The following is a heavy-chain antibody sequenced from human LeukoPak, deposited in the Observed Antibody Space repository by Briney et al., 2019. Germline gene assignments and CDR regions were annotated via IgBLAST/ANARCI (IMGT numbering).Heavy chain of an antibody. Sequence: QTGGSLRLSCAASGFTFSSYGMHWVRQAPGKGLEWVAVISYDGSNKYYADSVKGRFTISRDNSKNTLYLQMNSLRAEDTAVYYCARGRGVVTSFDVWGQGTMVTVSS. V-gene: IGHV3-30*03. CDR2: ISYDGSNK. D-gene: IGHD2-21*02. J-gene: IGHJ3*01. CDR1: GFTFSSYG. CDR3: ARGRGVVTSFDV.